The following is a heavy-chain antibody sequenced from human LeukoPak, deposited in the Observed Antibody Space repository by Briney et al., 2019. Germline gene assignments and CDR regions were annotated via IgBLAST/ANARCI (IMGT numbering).Heavy chain of an antibody. D-gene: IGHD5-18*01. J-gene: IGHJ6*02. CDR3: AREGYNYGMVYSYYGMDV. V-gene: IGHV1-2*02. CDR2: INPNSGGT. Sequence: ASVKVSCKASGYTFTGYYMHWVREAPGQGLEWMGWINPNSGGTNYAQKFQGRVTMTRDTSTSTAYMELSRLRSDDTAVYYCAREGYNYGMVYSYYGMDVWGQGTTVTVSS. CDR1: GYTFTGYY.